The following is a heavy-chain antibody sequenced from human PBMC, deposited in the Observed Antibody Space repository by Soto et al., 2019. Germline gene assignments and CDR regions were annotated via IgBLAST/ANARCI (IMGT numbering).Heavy chain of an antibody. CDR1: GFTFSSYW. D-gene: IGHD6-19*01. V-gene: IGHV3-7*05. Sequence: EVRLMESGGGLVQPGGSLRLSCAASGFTFSSYWMSWVRQAPGKGLEWVGNIKQDGSEKYSVDSVKGRFTISRDNAQDSLYLQMNSLRAEDTAVYYCARDRGSGFFGQDDWGMDVWGQGTTVIVSS. J-gene: IGHJ6*02. CDR2: IKQDGSEK. CDR3: ARDRGSGFFGQDDWGMDV.